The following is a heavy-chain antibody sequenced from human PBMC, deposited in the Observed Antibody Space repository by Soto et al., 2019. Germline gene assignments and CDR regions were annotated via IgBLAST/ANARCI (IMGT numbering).Heavy chain of an antibody. Sequence: ASVKVSCKASGYTFTGYYMHWVRQAPGQGLEWMGWINPNSGGTNYAQKFQGWVTMTRDTSISTAYMELSRLRSDDTAVYYCACAGGDDYYGCGSCQGVGLDVWGKGTTVTVSS. V-gene: IGHV1-2*04. D-gene: IGHD3-10*01. CDR2: INPNSGGT. CDR1: GYTFTGYY. CDR3: ACAGGDDYYGCGSCQGVGLDV. J-gene: IGHJ6*04.